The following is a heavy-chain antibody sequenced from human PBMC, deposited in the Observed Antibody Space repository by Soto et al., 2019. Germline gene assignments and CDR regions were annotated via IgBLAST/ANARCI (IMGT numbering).Heavy chain of an antibody. D-gene: IGHD3-3*01. CDR3: ARGATDYDFWSGSPGDAFDI. CDR1: GDSVSSNSAA. CDR2: TYYRSKWYN. J-gene: IGHJ3*02. V-gene: IGHV6-1*01. Sequence: SETLSLTCAISGDSVSSNSAAWNWIRQSPSRGLEWLGRTYYRSKWYNDYAVSVKSRITINPDTSKNQFSLQLNSVTPEDTAVYYCARGATDYDFWSGSPGDAFDIWGQGTMVTVSS.